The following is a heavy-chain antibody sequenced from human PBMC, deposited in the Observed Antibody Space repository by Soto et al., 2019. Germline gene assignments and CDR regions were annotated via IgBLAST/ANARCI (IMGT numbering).Heavy chain of an antibody. V-gene: IGHV1-2*04. CDR2: INPNSGGT. Sequence: VASVKVSCKASGYTFTGYYMHWVRQAPGQGLEWMGWINPNSGGTNYAQKFQGWVTMTRDTSISTAYMELSRLRSDDTAVYYCAREGGIYCSSTSCYKPYYMDVWGKGTTVTVSS. CDR1: GYTFTGYY. J-gene: IGHJ6*03. D-gene: IGHD2-2*02. CDR3: AREGGIYCSSTSCYKPYYMDV.